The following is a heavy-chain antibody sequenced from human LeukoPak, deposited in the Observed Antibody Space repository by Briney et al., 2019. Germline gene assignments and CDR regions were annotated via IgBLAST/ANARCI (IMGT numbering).Heavy chain of an antibody. CDR2: ISSSGSTI. D-gene: IGHD2-21*02. CDR1: GFTFSDYY. V-gene: IGHV3-11*01. CDR3: ASSLAYCGGDCYAHY. Sequence: GGSLRLSCAASGFTFSDYYMSWIRQAPGKGLEWVSYISSSGSTIYYAGSVKGRFTISRDNAKNSLYLQMNSLRAEDTAVYYCASSLAYCGGDCYAHYWGQGTLVTVSS. J-gene: IGHJ4*02.